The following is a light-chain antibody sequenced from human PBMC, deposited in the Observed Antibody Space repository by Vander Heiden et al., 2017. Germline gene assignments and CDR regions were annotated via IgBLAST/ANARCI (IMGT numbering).Light chain of an antibody. CDR1: DLGEKN. Sequence: SNELTQLPSVSVSPGQTARITRFGHDLGEKNVHWYQQKPGQSPALVISQRDRRPSGIPDRISGSISGNTATLIISGTQAMDEAEYYCQAWDSFSFTAPFGGGTKLTVL. CDR3: QAWDSFSFTAP. V-gene: IGLV3-1*01. CDR2: QRD. J-gene: IGLJ3*02.